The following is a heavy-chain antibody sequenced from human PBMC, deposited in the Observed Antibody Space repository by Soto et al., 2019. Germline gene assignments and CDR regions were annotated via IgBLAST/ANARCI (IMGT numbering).Heavy chain of an antibody. CDR2: IIPIFGTA. Sequence: SVKVSCKASGGTFSSYAISWVRQAPGQGLEWMGGIIPIFGTANYAQKFQGRVTITADESTSTAYMELSSLRSEDTAVYYCARDQAPYYYDSSGYPFDYWGQGTMVPVYS. D-gene: IGHD3-22*01. CDR1: GGTFSSYA. CDR3: ARDQAPYYYDSSGYPFDY. V-gene: IGHV1-69*13. J-gene: IGHJ4*02.